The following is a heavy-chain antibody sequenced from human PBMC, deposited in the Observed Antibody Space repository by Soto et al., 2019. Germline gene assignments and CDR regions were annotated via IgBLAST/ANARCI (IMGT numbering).Heavy chain of an antibody. CDR2: IYYSGST. CDR3: ARHFRAYGGNGIDN. Sequence: SETLSLTCTVSGGSISSSSYYWGWIRQPPGKGLEWIGSIYYSGSTYYNPSLKSRVTISVDTSKNQFSLKLSSLTAADTAVYYRARHFRAYGGNGIDNWGQGTLVTVSS. J-gene: IGHJ4*02. V-gene: IGHV4-39*01. D-gene: IGHD4-17*01. CDR1: GGSISSSSYY.